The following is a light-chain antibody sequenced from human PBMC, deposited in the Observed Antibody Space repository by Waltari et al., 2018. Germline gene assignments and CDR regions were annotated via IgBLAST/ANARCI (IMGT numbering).Light chain of an antibody. J-gene: IGKJ3*01. Sequence: EIVLKQSPATLSLSPGDRATLSCRASQSISSYFAWYQQKLGQAPRLLIYDASTRATGVPARFSGSGSVTDFTLTISSLEPEDFAIYYCQQRSKSFTFGPGTKVDMK. CDR1: QSISSY. CDR3: QQRSKSFT. V-gene: IGKV3-11*01. CDR2: DAS.